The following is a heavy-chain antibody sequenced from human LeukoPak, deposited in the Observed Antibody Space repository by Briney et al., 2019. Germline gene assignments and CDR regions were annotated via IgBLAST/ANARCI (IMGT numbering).Heavy chain of an antibody. CDR1: GDYISSSSYY. Sequence: SETLSLTCAVSGDYISSSSYYWGWIRQSPGTGLEWIGDIYHSGRTYYNPSLKSRVAISIDTSKNQFSLRLRSMTAADTAVFYCARRRYYDRTGYFEWGRGTLVTVSS. V-gene: IGHV4-39*01. CDR2: IYHSGRT. D-gene: IGHD3-22*01. J-gene: IGHJ4*02. CDR3: ARRRYYDRTGYFE.